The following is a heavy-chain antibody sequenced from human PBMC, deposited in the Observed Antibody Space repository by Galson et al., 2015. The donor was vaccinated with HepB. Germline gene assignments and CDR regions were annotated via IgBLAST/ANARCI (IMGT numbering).Heavy chain of an antibody. CDR2: IIPIFGTA. Sequence: SVKVSCKASGGTFSSYAISWVRQAPGQGLEWMGGIIPIFGTANYAQKFRVRVTITADESTSTAYMELSSLRSEDTAVYYCARVPNSSGWYELWDWGQGTLVTVSS. J-gene: IGHJ4*02. D-gene: IGHD6-19*01. V-gene: IGHV1-69*13. CDR1: GGTFSSYA. CDR3: ARVPNSSGWYELWD.